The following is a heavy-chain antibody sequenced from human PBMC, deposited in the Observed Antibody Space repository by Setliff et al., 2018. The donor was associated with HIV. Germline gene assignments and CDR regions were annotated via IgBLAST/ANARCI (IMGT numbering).Heavy chain of an antibody. Sequence: PGGSLRLSCGVSGFTFSSSSMNWVRQAPGKGLEWVSYISSSSSTIYYADSVKGRFTISRDNAKNSMYLQLNSLRAEDTAVYYCARVPATVVTLNWFDPWGQGTLVTVSS. CDR3: ARVPATVVTLNWFDP. CDR2: ISSSSSTI. D-gene: IGHD4-17*01. V-gene: IGHV3-48*01. J-gene: IGHJ5*02. CDR1: GFTFSSSS.